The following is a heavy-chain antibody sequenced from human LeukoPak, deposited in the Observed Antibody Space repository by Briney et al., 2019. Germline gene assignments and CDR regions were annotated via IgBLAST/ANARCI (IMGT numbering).Heavy chain of an antibody. V-gene: IGHV4-59*01. CDR3: ARGEVVTGPFDY. CDR1: GGXISSYY. D-gene: IGHD4-23*01. Sequence: PLETLSLTCTVSGGXISSYYCSWIRQPPGKGLEWIGYIYYSGSTNYNPSLKSRVPISVDTSKNQFSLKLSSVTAADTAVCYCARGEVVTGPFDYWGQGTLVTVSS. J-gene: IGHJ4*02. CDR2: IYYSGST.